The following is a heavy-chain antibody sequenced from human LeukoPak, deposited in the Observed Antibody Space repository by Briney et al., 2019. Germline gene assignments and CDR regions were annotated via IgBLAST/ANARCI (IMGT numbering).Heavy chain of an antibody. CDR3: ARSRGYSYGTTFLDY. CDR1: GGSISTYY. V-gene: IGHV4-59*08. J-gene: IGHJ4*02. D-gene: IGHD5-18*01. Sequence: PSETLSLTCTVSGGSISTYYWSWIRQPPGKGLEWIGYIYYSGSTNYNPSPKSRVTISVDTSKNQFSLKLSSVTAADTAVYYCARSRGYSYGTTFLDYWGQGTLVTVSS. CDR2: IYYSGST.